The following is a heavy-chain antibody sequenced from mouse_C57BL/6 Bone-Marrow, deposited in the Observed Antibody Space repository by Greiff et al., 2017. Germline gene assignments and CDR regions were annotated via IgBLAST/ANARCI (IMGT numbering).Heavy chain of an antibody. D-gene: IGHD2-3*01. CDR2: IYPGDGDT. CDR3: ARGDGSVAYMDY. CDR1: GYAFSSSW. V-gene: IGHV1-82*01. J-gene: IGHJ2*03. Sequence: QVLLKESGPDLVKPGASVKLSCTASGYAFSSSWMNWVKQRPDKGLEWVGRIYPGDGDTNYNGKFKGKVTLTTDKSTSTVYLQLSSLTSEDSAIYFCARGDGSVAYMDYGGRGNSLTVS.